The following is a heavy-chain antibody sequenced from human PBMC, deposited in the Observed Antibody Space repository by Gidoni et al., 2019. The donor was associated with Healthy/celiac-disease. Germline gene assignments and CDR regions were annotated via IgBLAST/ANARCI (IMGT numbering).Heavy chain of an antibody. CDR2: ISSNGGST. V-gene: IGHV3-64D*06. J-gene: IGHJ6*02. CDR3: VKDRLIYYDFWSGLGLEQGADV. Sequence: EVQLVESGGGLVQPGGSLGLSCSASGFTFSIYAFPWVRQAPGKGLEYVSAISSNGGSTYYADSEKGRFTISRDNSKNTLYLQMSSLRAEDTAVYYCVKDRLIYYDFWSGLGLEQGADVWGQGTTVTVSS. CDR1: GFTFSIYA. D-gene: IGHD3-3*01.